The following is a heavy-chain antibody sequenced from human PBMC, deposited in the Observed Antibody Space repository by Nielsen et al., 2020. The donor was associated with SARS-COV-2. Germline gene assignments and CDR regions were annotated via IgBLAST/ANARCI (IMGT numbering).Heavy chain of an antibody. CDR3: ARVLYGPRGHMDV. CDR1: GGSISNGDYY. D-gene: IGHD3-10*01. CDR2: IYFTGST. V-gene: IGHV4-30-4*01. Sequence: LRLSCTVSGGSISNGDYYYSWIRQPPGKGLEWIGYIYFTGSTYYSPSLKSRVTISQDTSRHQFYLKVPSVTAADTAVYFCARVLYGPRGHMDVWGLGTTVTVSS. J-gene: IGHJ6*02.